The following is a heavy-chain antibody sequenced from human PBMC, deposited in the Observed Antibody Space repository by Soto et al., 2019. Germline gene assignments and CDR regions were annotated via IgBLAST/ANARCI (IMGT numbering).Heavy chain of an antibody. CDR3: ATDYYDSSGYPTHFDY. CDR2: IYSGGST. D-gene: IGHD3-22*01. Sequence: GGSLRLSCAASGFTVSSNYMSWVRQAPGKGLEWVSVIYSGGSTYYADSVRGRFTISRDNSKNTLYLQMNSLRAEDTAVYYCATDYYDSSGYPTHFDYWGQGTLVTVSS. J-gene: IGHJ4*02. CDR1: GFTVSSNY. V-gene: IGHV3-53*01.